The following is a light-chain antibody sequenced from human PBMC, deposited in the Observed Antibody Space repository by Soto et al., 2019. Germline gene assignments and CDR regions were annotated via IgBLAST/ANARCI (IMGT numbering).Light chain of an antibody. J-gene: IGKJ4*01. CDR2: DVS. V-gene: IGKV1-9*01. CDR3: RQLNTYPLS. Sequence: EIPLTQSPSSLSASVGDRVTLTCRASQGISSYLAWYQQKPGKAPKLLIYDVSTLQTGVPARFSGSGSGTKFTLTISSLQPEDFATYYYRQLNTYPLSFGGGTKVEIK. CDR1: QGISSY.